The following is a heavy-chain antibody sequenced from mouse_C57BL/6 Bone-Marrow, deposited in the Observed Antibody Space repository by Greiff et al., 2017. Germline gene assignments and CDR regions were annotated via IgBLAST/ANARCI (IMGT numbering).Heavy chain of an antibody. Sequence: EVQLQQSGTVLARPGASVKMSCKTSGYTFTSYWMHWVKQRPGQGLEWIGAIYPGNSDTSYNQKFKGKAKLTAVTSASTAYMELSSLTNEDSAVYYCTDGGNYGLAMDYWGQGTSVTVSS. V-gene: IGHV1-5*01. CDR3: TDGGNYGLAMDY. D-gene: IGHD1-1*02. CDR1: GYTFTSYW. J-gene: IGHJ4*01. CDR2: IYPGNSDT.